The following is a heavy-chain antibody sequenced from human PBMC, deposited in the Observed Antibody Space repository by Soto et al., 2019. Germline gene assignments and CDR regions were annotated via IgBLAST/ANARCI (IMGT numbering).Heavy chain of an antibody. CDR2: IQQDGSEK. CDR3: ARDPGGPYCSSTSCGYYYYGMYV. D-gene: IGHD2-2*01. Sequence: GGSLRLSCAASGFTFSSYWMTWVRQAPGKGLEWVANIQQDGSEKYYVDSVKGRFTISRDNAKNSLYLQMNSLRAEDTAVYYCARDPGGPYCSSTSCGYYYYGMYVWGQGTTVTVSS. V-gene: IGHV3-7*01. J-gene: IGHJ6*02. CDR1: GFTFSSYW.